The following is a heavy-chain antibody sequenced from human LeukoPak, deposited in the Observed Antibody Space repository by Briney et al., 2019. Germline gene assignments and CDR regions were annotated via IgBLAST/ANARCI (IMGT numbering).Heavy chain of an antibody. D-gene: IGHD2-2*01. Sequence: PSETLSLTCGVYGGSFSGYFWTWIRQPPGKGLEWIGEINHGGSPNYNPALKSRVTISVDTSKSQFSLKLTSATAADTAVYYCARRAGMTSVDYWGQGTLVTVST. CDR2: INHGGSP. CDR1: GGSFSGYF. CDR3: ARRAGMTSVDY. V-gene: IGHV4-34*01. J-gene: IGHJ4*02.